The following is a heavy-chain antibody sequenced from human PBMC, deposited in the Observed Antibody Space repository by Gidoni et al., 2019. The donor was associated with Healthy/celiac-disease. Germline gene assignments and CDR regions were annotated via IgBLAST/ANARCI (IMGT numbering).Heavy chain of an antibody. Sequence: QLQLQESGPGLATPSEPLPLTCTVSGGSISSSSYYWGWIRQPPGKGLECIGSIYYSGSTYYNPSLTSRVTISVDTSKNQFSLKLSSVTAADTAVYYCARRCLSDAFDIWGQGTMVTVSS. J-gene: IGHJ3*02. CDR3: ARRCLSDAFDI. CDR2: IYYSGST. V-gene: IGHV4-39*01. CDR1: GGSISSSSYY.